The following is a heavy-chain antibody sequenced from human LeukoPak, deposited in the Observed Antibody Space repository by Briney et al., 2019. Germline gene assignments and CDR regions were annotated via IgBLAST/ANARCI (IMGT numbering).Heavy chain of an antibody. D-gene: IGHD3-22*01. CDR3: ARHKSSGSSPLDY. V-gene: IGHV4-59*08. CDR2: IYFSGST. Sequence: PSETLSLTRTVSGGSISTYFWSWIRQPPGKGLEWIGHIYFSGSTNYNPSLESRVTISVDTSKNQFSLTLSSVTAADTAVYYCARHKSSGSSPLDYWGQGILVTVSS. CDR1: GGSISTYF. J-gene: IGHJ4*02.